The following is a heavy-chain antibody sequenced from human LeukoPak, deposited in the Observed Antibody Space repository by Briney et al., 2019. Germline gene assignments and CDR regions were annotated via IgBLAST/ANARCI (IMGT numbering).Heavy chain of an antibody. J-gene: IGHJ4*02. CDR2: ISYDGSNK. Sequence: PGRSLRLSCAASGFTFSSYAMHWVRQAPGKGLEWVAVISYDGSNKYYADSVKGRFTISRDNSKNTLYLQMNSLRAEDTAVYYCARAPGIAAAGLHFDYCGQGTLVTVSS. D-gene: IGHD6-13*01. CDR3: ARAPGIAAAGLHFDY. CDR1: GFTFSSYA. V-gene: IGHV3-30*04.